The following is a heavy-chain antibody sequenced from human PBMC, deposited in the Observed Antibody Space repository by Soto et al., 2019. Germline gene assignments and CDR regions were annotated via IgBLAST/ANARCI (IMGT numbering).Heavy chain of an antibody. J-gene: IGHJ4*02. V-gene: IGHV1-69*06. CDR2: IIPPFDSA. Sequence: SVKVSCKTSGDTFSNQAISWVRQAPGQGLEWMGGIIPPFDSASYAQRSHDRVTITADKFTNTVYMELRSLTSEDTAVYYCAASTFQSGVSGYFHLDHWGQGTLVTVSS. CDR1: GDTFSNQA. CDR3: AASTFQSGVSGYFHLDH. D-gene: IGHD3-3*01.